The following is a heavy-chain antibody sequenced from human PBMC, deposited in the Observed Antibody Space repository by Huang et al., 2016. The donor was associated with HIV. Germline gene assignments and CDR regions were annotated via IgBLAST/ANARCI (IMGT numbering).Heavy chain of an antibody. CDR2: IIPICGTA. D-gene: IGHD6-6*01. CDR3: ARGRTRSSLYDSYYGLDV. V-gene: IGHV1-69*01. Sequence: QVQLVQSGAEVKKPGSSVKVSCKASGGTFSTYAISWVRQAPGQGLAWRGGIIPICGTANYAQKVQGTVTITADEFTSTAYMKLSSLRSEDTALYYCARGRTRSSLYDSYYGLDVWGQGTTVTVSS. CDR1: GGTFSTYA. J-gene: IGHJ6*02.